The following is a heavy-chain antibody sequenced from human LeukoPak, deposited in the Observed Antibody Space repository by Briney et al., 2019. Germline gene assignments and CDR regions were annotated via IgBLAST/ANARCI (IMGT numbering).Heavy chain of an antibody. CDR3: ARGQYCSSTSCGGVWFDP. J-gene: IGHJ5*02. V-gene: IGHV4-34*01. CDR2: INHSGST. Sequence: SETLSLTCAVCGGSFSGYYWSWIRQPPGKGLEWIGEINHSGSTNYNPSLKSRVTISVDTSKNQFSLKLSSVTTADTAVYYCARGQYCSSTSCGGVWFDPWGQGTLVTVSS. CDR1: GGSFSGYY. D-gene: IGHD2-2*01.